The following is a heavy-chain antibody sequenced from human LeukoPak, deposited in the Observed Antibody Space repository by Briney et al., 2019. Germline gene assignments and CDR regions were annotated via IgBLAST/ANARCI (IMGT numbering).Heavy chain of an antibody. D-gene: IGHD2-15*01. CDR3: ARESMLVAATSWFDP. Sequence: SETLSLTCAVYGGSFSGYYWSWIRQPPGKGLEWIGEINHSGSTNYNPSLKSRVTISVDTSKNQFSLKLSSVTAADTAVYYCARESMLVAATSWFDPWGQGTLVTVSS. V-gene: IGHV4-34*01. J-gene: IGHJ5*02. CDR1: GGSFSGYY. CDR2: INHSGST.